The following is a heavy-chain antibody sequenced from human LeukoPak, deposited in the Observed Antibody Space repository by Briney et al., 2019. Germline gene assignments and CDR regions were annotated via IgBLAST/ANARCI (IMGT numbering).Heavy chain of an antibody. CDR1: GGTFSSYA. J-gene: IGHJ6*02. D-gene: IGHD3-22*01. CDR2: IIPILGIA. V-gene: IGHV1-69*04. Sequence: SVKVSCKASGGTFSSYAISWVRQAPGQGLEWMGRIIPILGIAKYAQKFQGRVTITADKSTSTAYMELSSLRSEDTAVYYCAMFPDDSSGIYYYGMDVWGQGTTVTVSS. CDR3: AMFPDDSSGIYYYGMDV.